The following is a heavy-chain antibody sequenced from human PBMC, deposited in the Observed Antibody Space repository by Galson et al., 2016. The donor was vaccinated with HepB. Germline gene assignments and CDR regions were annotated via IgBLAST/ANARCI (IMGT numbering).Heavy chain of an antibody. V-gene: IGHV1-2*02. CDR1: GYTFTGYY. D-gene: IGHD2-8*02. CDR3: ARDAFYCTAATCYPRRWFDT. CDR2: INPNSGGT. Sequence: SVKVSCKASGYTFTGYYIHWVRQAPGQGLEWMGWINPNSGGTKYAQRFQGRVTMTRDTSITTAYMELSGLRSDDTAMYYCARDAFYCTAATCYPRRWFDTWGQGTLVTVSS. J-gene: IGHJ5*02.